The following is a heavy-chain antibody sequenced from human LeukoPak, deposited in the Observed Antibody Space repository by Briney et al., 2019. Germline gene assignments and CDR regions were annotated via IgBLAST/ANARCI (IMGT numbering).Heavy chain of an antibody. Sequence: SGGSLRLSCAASGFTFSSYAMSWVRQAPGKGLEWVSAIIGSGGNTYYADSVKGRFIISRDNPKNTLYMHMNSLRADDTAIYYCAKASRPSGYYYMDVRGKGTTVTVSS. CDR1: GFTFSSYA. CDR3: AKASRPSGYYYMDV. D-gene: IGHD6-6*01. J-gene: IGHJ6*03. CDR2: IIGSGGNT. V-gene: IGHV3-23*01.